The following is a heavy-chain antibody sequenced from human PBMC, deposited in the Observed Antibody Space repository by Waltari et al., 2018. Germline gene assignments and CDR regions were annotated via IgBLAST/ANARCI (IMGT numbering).Heavy chain of an antibody. V-gene: IGHV4-59*11. CDR2: IYYSGST. D-gene: IGHD6-19*01. Sequence: QVQLQESGPGLVKPSETLSLTCTVSGGSISSHYWSWIRQPPGKGLEWIGYIYYSGSTNYNPSLKSRVTISVDTSKNHFSLKLSSVTAADTAVYYCARGRYSSGLDYWGQGTLVTVSS. CDR3: ARGRYSSGLDY. CDR1: GGSISSHY. J-gene: IGHJ4*02.